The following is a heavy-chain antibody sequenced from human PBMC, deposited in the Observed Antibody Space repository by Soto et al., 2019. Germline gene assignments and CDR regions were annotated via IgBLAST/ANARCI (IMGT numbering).Heavy chain of an antibody. Sequence: GESLKISCKGSGYSFTSYWISWVRQMPGKGLEWMGRIDPSDSYTNYSPSFQGHVTISADKSISTAYLQWSSLKASDTAMYYCARQAVEQLPRYYYYYGMDVWGQGTTVTVS. CDR3: ARQAVEQLPRYYYYYGMDV. J-gene: IGHJ6*02. CDR2: IDPSDSYT. CDR1: GYSFTSYW. D-gene: IGHD6-6*01. V-gene: IGHV5-10-1*01.